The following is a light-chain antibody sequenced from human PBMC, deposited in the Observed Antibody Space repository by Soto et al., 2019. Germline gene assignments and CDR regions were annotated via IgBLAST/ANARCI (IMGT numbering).Light chain of an antibody. V-gene: IGKV1D-12*01. CDR2: GAS. Sequence: DIQMTQSPSSVSASIGDTVTITCRASQDISTLLAWYQQKPGKAPKLLIYGASTLESGVPSRFSGRGSGTDFTLTISSLQPEDFATYFCQQSYSTPLTFGGGTKVEI. J-gene: IGKJ4*01. CDR1: QDISTL. CDR3: QQSYSTPLT.